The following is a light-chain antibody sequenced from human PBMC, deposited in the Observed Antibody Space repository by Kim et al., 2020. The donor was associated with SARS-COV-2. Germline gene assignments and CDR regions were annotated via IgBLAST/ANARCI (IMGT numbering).Light chain of an antibody. V-gene: IGKV3-20*01. Sequence: LSPGERATLSCRASETINSAYLAWYQQNPGQAPRLLIYAASRRATGIPDRFSGSGSGTDFTLTITRLAPEDFAVYYCQQYGTAVYTFGQGTKLEI. J-gene: IGKJ2*01. CDR2: AAS. CDR1: ETINSAY. CDR3: QQYGTAVYT.